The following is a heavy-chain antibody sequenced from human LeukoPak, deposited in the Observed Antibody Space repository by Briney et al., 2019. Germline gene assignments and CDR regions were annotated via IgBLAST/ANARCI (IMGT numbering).Heavy chain of an antibody. CDR1: GYTFTGYY. D-gene: IGHD2-2*01. J-gene: IGHJ4*02. V-gene: IGHV1-2*02. Sequence: ASVKVSCKASGYTFTGYYMHWVRQAPGQGLEWMGWINPNSGGTNYAQKFQGRVTMTRDTSISTAYMELGRLRSDDTAVYYCARPLGYCSSTSCTPGHYWGQGTLVTVSS. CDR2: INPNSGGT. CDR3: ARPLGYCSSTSCTPGHY.